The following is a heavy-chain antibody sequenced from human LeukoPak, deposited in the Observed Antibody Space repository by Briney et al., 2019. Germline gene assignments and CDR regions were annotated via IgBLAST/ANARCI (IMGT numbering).Heavy chain of an antibody. CDR2: INPNSGGT. CDR1: GGTFSSYA. J-gene: IGHJ5*02. D-gene: IGHD6-19*01. Sequence: ASVKVSCTASGGTFSSYAISWVRQAPGQGPEWMGWINPNSGGTNYAQKFQGRVTMTRDTSLSTVYMELSRLRSDDTAVYYCATQATSGWHFSWGQGTLVTVSS. V-gene: IGHV1-2*02. CDR3: ATQATSGWHFS.